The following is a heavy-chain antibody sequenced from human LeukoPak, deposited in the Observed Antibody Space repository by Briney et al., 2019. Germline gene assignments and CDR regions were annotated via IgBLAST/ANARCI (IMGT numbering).Heavy chain of an antibody. CDR1: GFTFSSYA. V-gene: IGHV3-23*01. CDR3: ARVLGGTLGASSDY. J-gene: IGHJ4*02. D-gene: IGHD1-26*01. Sequence: PGGSLRLSCAASGFTFSSYAMSWVRQAPGKGLEWVTAISGSGGSTYYADSVKGRFTISRDNAKNSLYLQLSSLRAEDTAVYYCARVLGGTLGASSDYWGQGTLVTVSS. CDR2: ISGSGGST.